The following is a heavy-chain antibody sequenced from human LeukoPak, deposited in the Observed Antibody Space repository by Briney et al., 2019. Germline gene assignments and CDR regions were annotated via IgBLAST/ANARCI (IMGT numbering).Heavy chain of an antibody. CDR2: ISAYNGNT. D-gene: IGHD2-15*01. CDR3: ARDPRIVVVAATHWFDP. J-gene: IGHJ5*02. V-gene: IGHV1-18*01. Sequence: APVKVSCKASGYTFTSYGISWVRQAPGQGLEWMGWISAYNGNTNYAQKLQGRVTMTTDTSTSTAYMELTSLRSDDTAVYYCARDPRIVVVAATHWFDPWGQGTLVTVSS. CDR1: GYTFTSYG.